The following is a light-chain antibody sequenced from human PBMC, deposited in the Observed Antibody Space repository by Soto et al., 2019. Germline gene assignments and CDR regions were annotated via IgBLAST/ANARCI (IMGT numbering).Light chain of an antibody. CDR1: QSISTW. Sequence: DIQMTQSPSTLSASVGDRVTITCRASQSISTWLAWYQQKPGRAPKLLIQKATTLESGAPSRFSGRGSGTEFTLTISSLQPDDFATYYCQQYNSYPSTFGQGTKLEIK. CDR2: KAT. J-gene: IGKJ2*01. V-gene: IGKV1-5*03. CDR3: QQYNSYPST.